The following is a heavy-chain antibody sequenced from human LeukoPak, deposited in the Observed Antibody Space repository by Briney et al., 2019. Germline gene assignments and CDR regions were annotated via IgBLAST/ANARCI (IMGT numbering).Heavy chain of an antibody. CDR1: GYTFTGYY. J-gene: IGHJ3*02. CDR3: AKGRDYYDSSGYSEDAFDI. Sequence: ASVKVSCKASGYTFTGYYMHWVRQAPGQGLEWMGWINPNSGGTNYAQKFQGRVTMTRDTSISTAYVELSRLRSDDTAVYYCAKGRDYYDSSGYSEDAFDIWGQGTMVTVSS. D-gene: IGHD3-22*01. CDR2: INPNSGGT. V-gene: IGHV1-2*02.